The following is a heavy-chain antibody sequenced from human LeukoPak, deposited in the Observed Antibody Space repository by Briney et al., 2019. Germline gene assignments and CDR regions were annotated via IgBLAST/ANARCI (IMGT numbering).Heavy chain of an antibody. CDR3: AKDRHLAI. Sequence: GGSLRLSCAASGFTFSSSAMIWGREAPGKGLEWVSTITTSGGSTSFADSVKGRFTISRDNSKNTLYLQMNSLRAEDTAIYYCAKDRHLAIWGQGTMVTVSS. V-gene: IGHV3-23*01. CDR2: ITTSGGST. CDR1: GFTFSSSA. J-gene: IGHJ3*02.